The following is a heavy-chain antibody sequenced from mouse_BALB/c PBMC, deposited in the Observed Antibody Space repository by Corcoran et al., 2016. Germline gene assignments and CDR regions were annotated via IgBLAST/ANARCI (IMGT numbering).Heavy chain of an antibody. CDR3: AMPRDEAWFAD. J-gene: IGHJ3*01. CDR1: GYTFTSYV. CDR2: INPYNDGT. Sequence: EVQLQQSGPELVKPGASVKMSCKASGYTFTSYVMHWVKQKPGQGLEWIGYINPYNDGTKYNAKFKGKATLTPDKSSNTAYMEISSLTSEDTAVYYCAMPRDEAWFADWCQGTLVTVSA. V-gene: IGHV1S136*01.